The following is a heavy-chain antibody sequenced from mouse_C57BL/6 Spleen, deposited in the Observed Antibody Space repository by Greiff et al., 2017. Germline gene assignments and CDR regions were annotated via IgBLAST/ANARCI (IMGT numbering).Heavy chain of an antibody. CDR2: INPSNGGT. J-gene: IGHJ3*01. CDR1: GYTFTSYW. V-gene: IGHV1-53*01. Sequence: QVQLQQPGTELVKPGASVKLSCKASGYTFTSYWMHWVKQRPGQGLEWIGNINPSNGGTNYNEKFKSKATLTVDKSSSPAYMQLSSLTSEDSAVYYCARGGLLLRFFAYWGQGTLVTVSA. CDR3: ARGGLLLRFFAY. D-gene: IGHD1-1*01.